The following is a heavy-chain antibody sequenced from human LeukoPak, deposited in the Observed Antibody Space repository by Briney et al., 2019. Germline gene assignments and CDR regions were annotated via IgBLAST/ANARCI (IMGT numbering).Heavy chain of an antibody. CDR1: GFTFSSYG. Sequence: GGSLRLSCAASGFTFSSYGMHWVRQAPGKGLEWVAFIRYDGSNKYYADSVKGRFTISRDNSKNTLYLQMNSLRAEDTAVYYCANVAVQLHLDYWAREPWSPSPQ. V-gene: IGHV3-30*02. J-gene: IGHJ4*02. D-gene: IGHD5-18*01. CDR2: IRYDGSNK. CDR3: ANVAVQLHLDY.